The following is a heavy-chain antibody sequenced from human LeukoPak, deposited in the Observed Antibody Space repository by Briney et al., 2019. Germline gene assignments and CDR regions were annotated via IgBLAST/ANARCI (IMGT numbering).Heavy chain of an antibody. CDR2: ISYDGNNR. V-gene: IGHV3-30-3*01. CDR3: ARDFSNSYFDY. CDR1: GFTFRSYA. J-gene: IGHJ4*02. Sequence: GGSLRLSCVATGFTFRSYAMHWVRQAPGKGLEWVAFISYDGNNRYSADSVKGRFTISRDNYRDTLYLQMNSLTTEGTAIYYCARDFSNSYFDYWGQGTLVTASS. D-gene: IGHD4-11*01.